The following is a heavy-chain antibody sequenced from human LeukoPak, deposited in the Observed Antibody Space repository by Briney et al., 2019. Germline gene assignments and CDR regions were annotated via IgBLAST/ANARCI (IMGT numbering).Heavy chain of an antibody. CDR1: GFTFSSYG. D-gene: IGHD4-17*01. J-gene: IGHJ4*02. V-gene: IGHV3-33*01. Sequence: PGGSLRLSCAASGFTFSSYGMHWVRQAPGKGLEWVAVIWYDGSNKYYADSVKGRFTISRDNSKNTLYLQMNSLRAEDTAVYYCARDLYGDYLGYFDYWGQGTLVTVSS. CDR3: ARDLYGDYLGYFDY. CDR2: IWYDGSNK.